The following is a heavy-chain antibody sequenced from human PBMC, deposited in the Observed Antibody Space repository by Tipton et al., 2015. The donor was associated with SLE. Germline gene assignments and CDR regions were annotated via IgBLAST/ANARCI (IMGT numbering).Heavy chain of an antibody. V-gene: IGHV4-59*01. CDR3: ARDRLERPRGAFDI. Sequence: GLVKPSETLSLTCTVSGGSISSYYWSWIRQPPGKGLEWIGYIYYSGSTNYNPSLKSRVTISVDTSKNQFSLKLSSVTAADTAVYYCARDRLERPRGAFDIWGQGTMVTVSS. CDR1: GGSISSYY. CDR2: IYYSGST. J-gene: IGHJ3*02. D-gene: IGHD6-25*01.